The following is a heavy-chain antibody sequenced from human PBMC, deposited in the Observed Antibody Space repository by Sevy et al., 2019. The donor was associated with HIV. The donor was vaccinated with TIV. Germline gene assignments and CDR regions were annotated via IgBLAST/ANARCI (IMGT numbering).Heavy chain of an antibody. J-gene: IGHJ4*02. CDR3: AREVDGVRGVFDY. Sequence: GGSLRLSCAASGFTFSDYYMNWIRQAPGKGLEWVSYISISGRTMDYADSVKGRFTISRDNAKNSLYLQMNSLRAEDTAVYYCAREVDGVRGVFDYWGQGTLVTVSS. D-gene: IGHD3-10*01. CDR1: GFTFSDYY. V-gene: IGHV3-11*01. CDR2: ISISGRTM.